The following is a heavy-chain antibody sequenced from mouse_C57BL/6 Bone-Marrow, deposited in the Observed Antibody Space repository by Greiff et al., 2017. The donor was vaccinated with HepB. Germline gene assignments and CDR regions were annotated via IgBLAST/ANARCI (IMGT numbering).Heavy chain of an antibody. CDR3: ARRGYDGLLGDY. CDR2: INPNNGGT. V-gene: IGHV1-26*01. J-gene: IGHJ2*01. D-gene: IGHD2-3*01. CDR1: GYTFTDYY. Sequence: EVQLQQSGPELVKPGASVKISCKASGYTFTDYYMNWVKQSHGKSLEWIGDINPNNGGTSYNQKFKGKATLTVDKSSSTAYMELRSLTSEDSAVYYCARRGYDGLLGDYWGQGTTLTVSS.